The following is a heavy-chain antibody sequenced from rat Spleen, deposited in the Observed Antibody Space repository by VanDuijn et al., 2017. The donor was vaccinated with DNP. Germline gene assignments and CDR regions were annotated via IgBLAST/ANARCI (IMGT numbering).Heavy chain of an antibody. CDR2: IGNTGGT. D-gene: IGHD1-2*01. J-gene: IGHJ3*01. CDR1: GFSLISYN. CDR3: TSDSLNSSSFVY. Sequence: QVQLKESGPGLVQPSQTLSLTCTVAGFSLISYNVHWVRQPPGKGLEWMGLIGNTGGTRYNSVFRSRLSISKDTSKSQVFLKMNSLQTDDTGTYYCTSDSLNSSSFVYWGQGSLVTVSS. V-gene: IGHV2-41*01.